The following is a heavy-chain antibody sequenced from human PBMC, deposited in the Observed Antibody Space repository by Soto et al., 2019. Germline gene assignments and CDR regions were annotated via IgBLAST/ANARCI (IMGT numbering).Heavy chain of an antibody. CDR3: ARDGGSSWCHYYYDSGMDV. V-gene: IGHV1-18*01. Sequence: QVQLVQSGAEVKKPGASVKVSCKASGYTFTSDGISWVRQAPGQGLEGMGWISAYNGNTNYAQKLQGRVTLTTDTSSITAYMELRRLRNDATAAYYCARDGGSSWCHYYYDSGMDVGGQGTTVTVAS. CDR2: ISAYNGNT. J-gene: IGHJ6*02. D-gene: IGHD6-13*01. CDR1: GYTFTSDG.